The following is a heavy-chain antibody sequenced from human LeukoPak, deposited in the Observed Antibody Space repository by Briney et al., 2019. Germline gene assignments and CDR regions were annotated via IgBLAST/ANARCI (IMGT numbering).Heavy chain of an antibody. CDR3: ARGNGNVGGRLDP. J-gene: IGHJ5*02. Sequence: GGSLRLSCTASGFSVSGIHMNWVRQAPGKGLDWVSGLYSGGATYYADSLGGRFIISRDDSKNTLYLQMSSLRDDDTAIYYCARGNGNVGGRLDPWGQETRVTVSS. D-gene: IGHD4-23*01. CDR2: LYSGGAT. V-gene: IGHV3-66*01. CDR1: GFSVSGIH.